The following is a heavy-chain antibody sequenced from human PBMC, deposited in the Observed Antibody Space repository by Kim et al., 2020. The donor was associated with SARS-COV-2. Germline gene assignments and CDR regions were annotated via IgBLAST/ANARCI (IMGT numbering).Heavy chain of an antibody. D-gene: IGHD3-10*01. CDR1: GFTFSSYA. CDR3: ARDLWELRWFGELWSRDYYYGMDV. J-gene: IGHJ6*02. V-gene: IGHV3-30*04. Sequence: GGSLRLSCAASGFTFSSYAMHWVRQAPGKGLEWVAVISYDGSNKYYADSVKGRFTISRDNSKNTLYLQMNSLRAEDTAVYYCARDLWELRWFGELWSRDYYYGMDVWGQGTTVTVSS. CDR2: ISYDGSNK.